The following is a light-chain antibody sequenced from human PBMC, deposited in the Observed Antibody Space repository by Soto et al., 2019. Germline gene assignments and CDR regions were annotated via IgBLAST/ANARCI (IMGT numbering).Light chain of an antibody. Sequence: QSALTQPASVSGSPGQSITISCTGTSSDVGGYKYVTWYQQHPGKAPKLMIYDVSNRPSGVSNRLSGSKSANTASLTISGLKAEAEAHYYCGSSSTSSTVLFVGGTKLTVL. CDR3: GSSSTSSTVL. CDR1: SSDVGGYKY. CDR2: DVS. V-gene: IGLV2-14*03. J-gene: IGLJ3*02.